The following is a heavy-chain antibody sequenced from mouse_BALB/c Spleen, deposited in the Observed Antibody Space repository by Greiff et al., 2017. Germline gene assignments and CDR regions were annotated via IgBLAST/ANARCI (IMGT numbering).Heavy chain of an antibody. CDR2: ISSGGSYT. CDR3: ARGRTGVFDY. Sequence: EVKLVESGGGLVKPGGSLKLSCAASGFTFSSYAMSWVRQSPEKRLEWVAEISSGGSYTYYPDTVTGRFTISRDNAKNTLYLEMSSLRSEDTAMYYCARGRTGVFDYWGQGTTLTVSS. V-gene: IGHV5-9-4*01. CDR1: GFTFSSYA. J-gene: IGHJ2*01.